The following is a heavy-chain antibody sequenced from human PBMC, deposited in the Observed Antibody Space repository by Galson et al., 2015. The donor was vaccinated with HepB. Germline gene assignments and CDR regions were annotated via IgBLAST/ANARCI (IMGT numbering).Heavy chain of an antibody. J-gene: IGHJ2*01. CDR1: GHTFTTSS. D-gene: IGHD4-17*01. CDR2: VIPFYGTT. Sequence: SVKVSCKASGHTFTTSSISWVRHAPAQGLEWMGGVIPFYGTTNYAQKFQGRVTITADVSMNTAYIELSRLRSEDPAVYDCARGPTTVSIPFWYFDLWGRGTLVTVSS. V-gene: IGHV1-69*13. CDR3: ARGPTTVSIPFWYFDL.